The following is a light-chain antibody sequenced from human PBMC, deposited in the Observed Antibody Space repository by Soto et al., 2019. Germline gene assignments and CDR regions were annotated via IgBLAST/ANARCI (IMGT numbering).Light chain of an antibody. Sequence: DIQLTQSPSTLSASVRDRVTITCRASQSISSWLAWYQQKPGRAPKILIYDASSLESAVPSRFSGTSSGTEFTLTISSLQPDDFATYYCQQYDSYPYTFGQGTKLEIK. V-gene: IGKV1-5*01. CDR3: QQYDSYPYT. CDR1: QSISSW. J-gene: IGKJ2*01. CDR2: DAS.